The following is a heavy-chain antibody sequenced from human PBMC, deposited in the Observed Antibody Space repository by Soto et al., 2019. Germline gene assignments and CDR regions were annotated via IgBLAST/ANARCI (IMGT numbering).Heavy chain of an antibody. Sequence: SETLSLTCTVSGGSISSYYWSWIRQPAGKGLEWIGRIYTSGSTNYNPSLKSRVTMSVDTSKNQFSLKLSSVTAADTAVYYCARGGWVTKEGYYYYGMDVWGQGSTVTVSS. CDR1: GGSISSYY. CDR3: ARGGWVTKEGYYYYGMDV. J-gene: IGHJ6*02. CDR2: IYTSGST. V-gene: IGHV4-4*07. D-gene: IGHD5-18*01.